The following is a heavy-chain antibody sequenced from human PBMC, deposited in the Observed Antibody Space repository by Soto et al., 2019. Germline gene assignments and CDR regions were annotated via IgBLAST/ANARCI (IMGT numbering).Heavy chain of an antibody. CDR3: AKDLDTPLGNDYGDYVGYFDY. CDR2: ISGSGGST. CDR1: GFTFSSYA. V-gene: IGHV3-23*01. J-gene: IGHJ4*02. Sequence: LSCAASGFTFSSYAMSWVRQAPGKGLEWVSAISGSGGSTYYADSVKGRFTISRDNSKNTLYLQMNSLRAEDTAVYYCAKDLDTPLGNDYGDYVGYFDYWGQGTLVTVSS. D-gene: IGHD4-17*01.